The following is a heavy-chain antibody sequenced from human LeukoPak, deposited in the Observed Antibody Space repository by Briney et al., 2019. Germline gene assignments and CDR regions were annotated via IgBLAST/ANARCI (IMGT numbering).Heavy chain of an antibody. CDR1: GFTFSSYA. V-gene: IGHV3-23*01. D-gene: IGHD2-2*01. J-gene: IGHJ4*02. CDR3: ALMGVVVVPAATFDY. Sequence: PGGSLRLSCAASGFTFSSYAMSWVRQAPRKGLEWVSAISGSGGSTYYADSVKGRFTISRDNSKNTLYLQMNSLRAEDTAVYYCALMGVVVVPAATFDYWGQGTLVTVSS. CDR2: ISGSGGST.